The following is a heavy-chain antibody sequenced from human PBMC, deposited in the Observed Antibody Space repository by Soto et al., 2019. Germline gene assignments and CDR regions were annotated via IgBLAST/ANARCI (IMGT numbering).Heavy chain of an antibody. CDR2: ISAYNGNT. CDR3: ARGSLLQEQWLAPIDY. CDR1: GYTFTSYG. Sequence: ASVKVSCKASGYTFTSYGISWVRQAPGQGLEWMGWISAYNGNTNYAQKLQGRVTMTTDTSTSTAYMELRSLRSDDTAVYYCARGSLLQEQWLAPIDYWGQGTLVTVSS. V-gene: IGHV1-18*01. J-gene: IGHJ4*02. D-gene: IGHD6-19*01.